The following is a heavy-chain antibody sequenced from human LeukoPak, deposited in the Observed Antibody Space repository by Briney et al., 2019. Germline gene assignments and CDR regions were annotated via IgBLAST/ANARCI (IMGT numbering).Heavy chain of an antibody. D-gene: IGHD6-19*01. CDR3: ARVGAVAHWFDP. CDR1: GGTFSSYA. CDR2: IIPIFGTA. J-gene: IGHJ5*02. V-gene: IGHV1-69*13. Sequence: VASVKVSCKASGGTFSSYAISWVRQAPGQGLEWMGGIIPIFGTANYAQKFQGRVTITADESTSTAYMELSSLRSEDTAVYYCARVGAVAHWFDPWGQGTLVTVSS.